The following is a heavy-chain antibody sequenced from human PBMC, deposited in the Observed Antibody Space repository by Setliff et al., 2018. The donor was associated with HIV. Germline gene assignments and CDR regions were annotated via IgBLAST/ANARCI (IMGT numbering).Heavy chain of an antibody. V-gene: IGHV5-51*01. D-gene: IGHD5-18*01. CDR2: LYPADSNI. CDR3: ARHGQEGYSYGTGKYAFDI. Sequence: GESLKISCKGSGYSFSSYWIGWVRQMPGKGLEFMGLLYPADSNIRYSPSFQGQVTISVDKSTNTAFLQWTSLRASDTAMYYCARHGQEGYSYGTGKYAFDIWGQGTMVTVSS. J-gene: IGHJ3*02. CDR1: GYSFSSYW.